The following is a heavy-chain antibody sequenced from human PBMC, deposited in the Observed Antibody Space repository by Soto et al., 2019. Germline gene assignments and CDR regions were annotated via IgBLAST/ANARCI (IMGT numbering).Heavy chain of an antibody. J-gene: IGHJ4*02. CDR1: GFTVSSDY. CDR2: IYTGGTT. V-gene: IGHV3-53*01. D-gene: IGHD4-17*01. Sequence: GGSLRLSCAASGFTVSSDYMSWVRQAPGKGLEWVSVIYTGGTTYYADSVKGRFTISRDNSKNTLYLQMNSLRVEDTAVYYCARTTSYWGQGTLVTVSS. CDR3: ARTTSY.